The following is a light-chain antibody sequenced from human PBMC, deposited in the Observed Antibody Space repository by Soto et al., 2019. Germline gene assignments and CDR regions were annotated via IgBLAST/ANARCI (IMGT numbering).Light chain of an antibody. Sequence: DIQMTQSPSTLSASVGDRVTISCRASQSISSWLAWYQQKPGTAPKLLIYKASSLESGVPSRFSGSGSGTEFTLTISSLQPDDIATYYCQQFNSYSTFGQGTKVEVK. CDR3: QQFNSYST. V-gene: IGKV1-5*03. CDR2: KAS. J-gene: IGKJ1*01. CDR1: QSISSW.